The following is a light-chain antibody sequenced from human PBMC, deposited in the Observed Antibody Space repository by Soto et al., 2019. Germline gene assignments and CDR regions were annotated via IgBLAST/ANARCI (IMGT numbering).Light chain of an antibody. CDR2: GAS. V-gene: IGKV3-20*01. CDR3: QHYGGSPRT. J-gene: IGKJ1*01. Sequence: EIVLTQSPGTLSLSPGERATLSCRPTQSVSASYLAWYQQKPGQAPRLLIYGASSRATGIPDRFSGSGSGTDFTLTISRLEPEDFAVYYCQHYGGSPRTFGQGTKVEIK. CDR1: QSVSASY.